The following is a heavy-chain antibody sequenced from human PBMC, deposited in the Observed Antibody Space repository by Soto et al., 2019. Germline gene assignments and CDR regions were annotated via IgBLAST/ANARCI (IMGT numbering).Heavy chain of an antibody. Sequence: KPSETLSLTCAVYGGSFSGYYWSWIRQPPGKGLEWIGEINHSGSTNYNPSLKSRVTISVDTSKNQFSLKLSSVTAADTAVYYCARGDNYYDSSGYFWYNWFDPWGQGTLVTSPQ. CDR2: INHSGST. D-gene: IGHD3-22*01. CDR1: GGSFSGYY. J-gene: IGHJ5*02. V-gene: IGHV4-34*01. CDR3: ARGDNYYDSSGYFWYNWFDP.